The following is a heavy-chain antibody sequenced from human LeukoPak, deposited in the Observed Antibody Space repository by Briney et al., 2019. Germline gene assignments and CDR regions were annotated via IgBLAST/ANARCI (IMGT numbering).Heavy chain of an antibody. CDR3: AKGGKAYYYDSNGYLDY. Sequence: GGSLRLSCAASGFTFSSYCMHWVRQAPGKGLEWVAVISYDGGNKYYADSVKGRFTISRDNSKNTLHLQMNSLRAEDTAVYYCAKGGKAYYYDSNGYLDYWGQGTLVTVSS. V-gene: IGHV3-30*18. CDR2: ISYDGGNK. CDR1: GFTFSSYC. D-gene: IGHD3-22*01. J-gene: IGHJ4*02.